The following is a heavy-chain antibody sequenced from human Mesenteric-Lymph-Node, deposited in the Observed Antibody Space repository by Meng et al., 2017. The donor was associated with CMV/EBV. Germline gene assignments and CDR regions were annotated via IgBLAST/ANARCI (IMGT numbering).Heavy chain of an antibody. CDR2: IIPIYGTT. Sequence: SVKVSCKASGGTFSSYAISWVRQAPGQGLEWMGGIIPIYGTTNYAQKFRGRVTITTDGSTSTAYMELSSLRSEDTAVYYCATNHNYYGMDVWGQGTTVTVSS. CDR1: GGTFSSYA. CDR3: ATNHNYYGMDV. J-gene: IGHJ6*02. V-gene: IGHV1-69*05.